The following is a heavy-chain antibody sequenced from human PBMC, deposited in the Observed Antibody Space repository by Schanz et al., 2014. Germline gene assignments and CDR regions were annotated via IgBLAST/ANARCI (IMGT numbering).Heavy chain of an antibody. J-gene: IGHJ3*02. Sequence: VQLVESGGGLVKPGGSLRLSCAASRIIFGTYSMNWIRQTPKGLEWVSSINSRSNFIYYADSVKGRFTISRDNAKNSLYLQMNSLRAEDTAVYYCAGAVATIRADSFDIWGQGTMVAVSS. CDR3: AGAVATIRADSFDI. D-gene: IGHD5-12*01. V-gene: IGHV3-21*01. CDR1: RIIFGTYS. CDR2: INSRSNFI.